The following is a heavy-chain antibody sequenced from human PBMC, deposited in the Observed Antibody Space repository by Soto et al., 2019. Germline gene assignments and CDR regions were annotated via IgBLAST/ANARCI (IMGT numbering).Heavy chain of an antibody. CDR1: GGSISSYY. Sequence: SETLSLTCTVSGGSISSYYWSWIRQPPGKGLEWIGYIYYSGSTNYNPSLKSRVTISVDTSKNQFSLKLSSVTAADTAVYYCARITTPKILPPGYLDIPGPGTMLTLS. CDR3: ARITTPKILPPGYLDI. D-gene: IGHD2-2*01. CDR2: IYYSGST. J-gene: IGHJ3*02. V-gene: IGHV4-59*08.